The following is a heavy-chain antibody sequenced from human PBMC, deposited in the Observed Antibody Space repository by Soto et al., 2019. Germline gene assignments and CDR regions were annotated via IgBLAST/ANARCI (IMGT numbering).Heavy chain of an antibody. D-gene: IGHD1-26*01. J-gene: IGHJ4*02. CDR2: MQPSTGRT. V-gene: IGHV1-8*01. CDR1: GYSFTSLD. CDR3: ARGVSAGVDY. Sequence: QVQLVQSGAEVREPGASVKVSCKASGYSFTSLDINWVRQTAGHGLEWMGWMQPSTGRTGYAQKFQGRVTMTRDTAINTAYMELTTLTSDVTACYYCARGVSAGVDYWGQGTLVTVSS.